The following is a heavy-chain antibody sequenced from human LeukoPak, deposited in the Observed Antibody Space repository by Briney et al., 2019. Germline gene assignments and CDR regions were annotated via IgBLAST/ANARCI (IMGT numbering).Heavy chain of an antibody. V-gene: IGHV3-9*01. D-gene: IGHD1-26*01. CDR1: GFTFDDYA. CDR2: ISWNSGSI. CDR3: AKDTVGATYYYNGMDV. Sequence: GRSLRLSCAASGFTFDDYAMHWVRQAPGKGLEWVSGISWNSGSIGYADSVKGRFTISRDNAKNSLYLQMNSLRAEDTALYYCAKDTVGATYYYNGMDVWGQGTTVTVSS. J-gene: IGHJ6*02.